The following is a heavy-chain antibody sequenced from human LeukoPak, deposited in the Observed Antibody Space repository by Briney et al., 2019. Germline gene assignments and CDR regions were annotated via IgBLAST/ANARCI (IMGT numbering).Heavy chain of an antibody. CDR1: GGSISSSSYY. J-gene: IGHJ1*01. CDR2: IYYSGST. V-gene: IGHV4-39*07. Sequence: PSETLSLTCTVSGGSISSSSYYWGWIRQPPGKGLEWIGSIYYSGSTNYNLSLKSRVTISVDTSKNQFSLKLSSVTAADTAVYYCARGQLISVLLWFGERNFQHWGQGTLVTVSS. CDR3: ARGQLISVLLWFGERNFQH. D-gene: IGHD3-10*01.